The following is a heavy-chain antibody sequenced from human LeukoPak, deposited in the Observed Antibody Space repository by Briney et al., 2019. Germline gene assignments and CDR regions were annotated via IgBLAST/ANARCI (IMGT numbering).Heavy chain of an antibody. Sequence: PGGSLRLSCAASGFTFSSYAMSWVRQAPGKGLEWVSSISGSGTTTYYADSVKGRFTISRDNSKNTLSVQMNGLRAEDTAVYYCARAVTWIDPWGRGTLVTVSS. CDR1: GFTFSSYA. D-gene: IGHD6-25*01. CDR3: ARAVTWIDP. V-gene: IGHV3-23*01. J-gene: IGHJ5*02. CDR2: ISGSGTTT.